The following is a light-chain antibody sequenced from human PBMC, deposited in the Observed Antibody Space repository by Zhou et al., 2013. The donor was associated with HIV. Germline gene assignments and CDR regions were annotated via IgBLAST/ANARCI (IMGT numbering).Light chain of an antibody. CDR1: HDISDY. CDR3: QQSYSTPIT. CDR2: DAF. Sequence: DIQMTQSPSSLSASVGDRVTITCQASHDISDYLNWYQQKPGEAPKLLISDAFNLEAGVPSRFSGSGSGTDFTFTISSLQPEDFATYYCQQSYSTPITFGQGTRLEIK. J-gene: IGKJ5*01. V-gene: IGKV1-33*01.